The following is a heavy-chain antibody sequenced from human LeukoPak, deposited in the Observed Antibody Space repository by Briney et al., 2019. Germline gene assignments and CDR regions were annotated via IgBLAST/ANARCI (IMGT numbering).Heavy chain of an antibody. V-gene: IGHV1-69*13. CDR2: IIPIFGTA. CDR3: ARVVVVAAYAFDI. Sequence: GASVKVSCKASGGTFSSYAISWVRQAPGQGLEWMGGIIPIFGTANYAQKFQGRVTITADESTSTAYMELSSPRSEDTAVYYCARVVVVAAYAFDIWGQGTMVTVSS. CDR1: GGTFSSYA. J-gene: IGHJ3*02. D-gene: IGHD2-15*01.